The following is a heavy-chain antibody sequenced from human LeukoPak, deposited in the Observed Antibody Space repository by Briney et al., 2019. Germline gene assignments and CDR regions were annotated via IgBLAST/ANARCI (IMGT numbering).Heavy chain of an antibody. CDR1: GGSISSYY. CDR3: ARGEKKAAAAPVYFDY. D-gene: IGHD6-13*01. Sequence: SETLSLTCTVSGGSISSYYWSWIRQPPGKGLEWIGYIYYSGSTNYNPSLKSRVTISVDTSKNQFSLKLSSVTAADTAVYYCARGEKKAAAAPVYFDYWGQGTLVTVSS. V-gene: IGHV4-59*12. J-gene: IGHJ4*02. CDR2: IYYSGST.